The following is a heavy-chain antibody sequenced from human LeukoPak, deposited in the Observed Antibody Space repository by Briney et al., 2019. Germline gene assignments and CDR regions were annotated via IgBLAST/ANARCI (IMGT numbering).Heavy chain of an antibody. D-gene: IGHD3-16*01. V-gene: IGHV3-21*01. CDR3: AGGGDFDY. CDR1: GFSFSIYF. Sequence: GGSLRLSCAASGFSFSIYFMNWVRQAPGKGLERVSSISRTSEYIHYAGSVRGRFAISRDNAKNSVYLQMNSLRAEDTAVHFCAGGGDFDYWGQGILVTVSA. CDR2: ISRTSEYI. J-gene: IGHJ4*02.